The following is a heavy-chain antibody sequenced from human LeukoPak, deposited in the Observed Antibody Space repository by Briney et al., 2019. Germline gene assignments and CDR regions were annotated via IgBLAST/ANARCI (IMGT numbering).Heavy chain of an antibody. CDR1: GFTFSSYS. Sequence: GGSLRLSCAASGFTFSSYSMNWVRQAPGKGLEWVLYISSSSSTIYYADSVKGRFTISRDNAKNSLYLQMNSLRAEDTAVYYCRSGGAAPGAFDNWGQGTLVTVSS. D-gene: IGHD4/OR15-4a*01. CDR2: ISSSSSTI. V-gene: IGHV3-48*01. CDR3: RSGGAAPGAFDN. J-gene: IGHJ4*02.